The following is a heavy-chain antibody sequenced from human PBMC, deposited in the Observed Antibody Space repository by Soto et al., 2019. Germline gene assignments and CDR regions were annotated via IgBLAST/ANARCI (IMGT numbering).Heavy chain of an antibody. Sequence: QVQLVESGGGVVQPGRSLRLSCAASGFTFNSYGMHWVRQGPGNGLEWVAFISYDSTKTYYADSVKGRFTISRDNSNSALYLQMNSLRVEDTAVYYCASGGLHGYTNGGLSYFHSWGQGTLVTVSS. J-gene: IGHJ4*02. V-gene: IGHV3-30*03. D-gene: IGHD5-18*01. CDR3: ASGGLHGYTNGGLSYFHS. CDR1: GFTFNSYG. CDR2: ISYDSTKT.